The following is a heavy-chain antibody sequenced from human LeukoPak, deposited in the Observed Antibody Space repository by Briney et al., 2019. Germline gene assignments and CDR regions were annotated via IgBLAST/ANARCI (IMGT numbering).Heavy chain of an antibody. Sequence: GSLRLSCTASGFTFSTYVMSWVRQAPGKGLEWVSTISGSGDSTYYADSVKGRFTISRDNSKNTLYLQMNSLRAEDTAVYYCAKDLSTGYDWSYYYYYMDVWGKGTTVTVSS. J-gene: IGHJ6*03. CDR1: GFTFSTYV. CDR3: AKDLSTGYDWSYYYYYMDV. D-gene: IGHD5-12*01. CDR2: ISGSGDST. V-gene: IGHV3-23*01.